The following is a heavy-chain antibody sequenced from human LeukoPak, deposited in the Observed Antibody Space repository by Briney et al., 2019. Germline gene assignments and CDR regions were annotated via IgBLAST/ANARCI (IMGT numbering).Heavy chain of an antibody. V-gene: IGHV4-59*01. D-gene: IGHD3-3*02. CDR1: RGSISSYY. Sequence: PSETLSLTCTLSRGSISSYYWSWIRQPPGKGLEWIGYIYYSGSTNYNPSLKSRVTMSVDTSKNQFSLKLSSVTAADTAVYYCARTFSKDYSFDSWGQGTRVTVPS. J-gene: IGHJ4*02. CDR3: ARTFSKDYSFDS. CDR2: IYYSGST.